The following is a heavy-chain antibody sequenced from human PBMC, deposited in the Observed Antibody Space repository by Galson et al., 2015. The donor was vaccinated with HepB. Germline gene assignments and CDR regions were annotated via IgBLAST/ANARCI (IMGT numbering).Heavy chain of an antibody. V-gene: IGHV3-23*01. D-gene: IGHD2-21*02. CDR2: ISGSGGST. CDR1: GFTFSSYA. Sequence: SLRLSCAASGFTFSSYAMSWVRQAPGKGLEWVSAISGSGGSTYYADSVKGRFTISRDNSKNTLYLQMNSLRAEDTAVYYCAKVYCGGDCYSTGSFDYWGQGTLVTVSS. J-gene: IGHJ4*02. CDR3: AKVYCGGDCYSTGSFDY.